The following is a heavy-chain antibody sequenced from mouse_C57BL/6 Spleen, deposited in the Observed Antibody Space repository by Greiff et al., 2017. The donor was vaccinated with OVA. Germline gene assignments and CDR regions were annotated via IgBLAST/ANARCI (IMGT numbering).Heavy chain of an antibody. CDR3: ARWRGYYGSSFDY. J-gene: IGHJ2*01. Sequence: EVQLVESGPELVKPGASVKIPCKASGYTFTDYNMDWVKQSHGKSLEWIGDINPNNGGTIYNKKFKGKATLTVDKSSSTAYMELRSLTSEDTAVDYGARWRGYYGSSFDYWGQGTTRTVSS. CDR1: GYTFTDYN. D-gene: IGHD1-1*01. V-gene: IGHV1-18*01. CDR2: INPNNGGT.